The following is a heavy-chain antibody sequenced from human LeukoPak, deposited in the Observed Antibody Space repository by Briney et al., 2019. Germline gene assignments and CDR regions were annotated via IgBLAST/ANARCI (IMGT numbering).Heavy chain of an antibody. CDR2: IYYNGST. J-gene: IGHJ6*03. CDR3: AREGSSWFGYYYMDV. Sequence: SETLSLTCTVSGGSISSYYWSWIRQPPGKGLEWIGYIYYNGSTNYNPSLKSRVTISVDTSKNQFSLKLSSVTAADTAVYYCAREGSSWFGYYYMDVWGKGTTVTISS. CDR1: GGSISSYY. D-gene: IGHD6-13*01. V-gene: IGHV4-59*01.